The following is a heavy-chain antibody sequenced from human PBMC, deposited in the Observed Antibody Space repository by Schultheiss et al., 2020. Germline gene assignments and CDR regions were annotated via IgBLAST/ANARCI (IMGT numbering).Heavy chain of an antibody. CDR2: IYHSGST. Sequence: SWVRQAPGKGLEWIGEIYHSGSTNYNPSLKSRVTISVDTSKNQFSLKLSSVTAADTAMYYCARQGTVHGSGSPPVYGMDVWGQGTTVTVSS. J-gene: IGHJ6*02. CDR3: ARQGTVHGSGSPPVYGMDV. D-gene: IGHD3-10*01. V-gene: IGHV4-4*02.